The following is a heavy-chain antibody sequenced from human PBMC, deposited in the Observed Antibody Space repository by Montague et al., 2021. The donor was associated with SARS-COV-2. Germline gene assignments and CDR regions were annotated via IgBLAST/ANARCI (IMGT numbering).Heavy chain of an antibody. CDR2: IIYSGST. V-gene: IGHV4-39*07. Sequence: SETLSLTCTVSGGSISSSSYYWGWIRQPPGKGLEWIGRIIYSGSTYYAPSPRSRDPISVDTSKNQFSLKLSSVTAPDPAVYYCARVGRQQLVRLSGMDVWGQGTTVTVSS. J-gene: IGHJ6*02. D-gene: IGHD6-13*01. CDR3: ARVGRQQLVRLSGMDV. CDR1: GGSISSSSYY.